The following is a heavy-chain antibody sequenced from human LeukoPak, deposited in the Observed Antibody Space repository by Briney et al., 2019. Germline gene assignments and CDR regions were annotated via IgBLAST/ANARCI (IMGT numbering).Heavy chain of an antibody. J-gene: IGHJ4*02. CDR3: ARHSSGYMGNDY. CDR1: GGSFSGYY. V-gene: IGHV4-34*01. CDR2: INHSGST. Sequence: SETLSLTCAVYGGSFSGYYWSWIRQPPGKGLEWIGEINHSGSTNYNPSLKSRVTISVDTSKNQFSPKLSSVTAADTAVYYCARHSSGYMGNDYWGQGTLVTVSS. D-gene: IGHD3-22*01.